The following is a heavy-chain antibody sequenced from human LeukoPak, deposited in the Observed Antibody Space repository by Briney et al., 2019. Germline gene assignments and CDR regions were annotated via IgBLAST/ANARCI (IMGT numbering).Heavy chain of an antibody. J-gene: IGHJ3*02. CDR3: ASVRYDYVWGSYRPLAFDI. V-gene: IGHV4-34*01. Sequence: PSETLSLTCAVYGGSLSGSYWSWIRQPPGKGLEWIGSIYYSGSTYYNPSLKSRVTISVDTSKNQFSLKLSSVTAADTAVYYCASVRYDYVWGSYRPLAFDIWGQGTMVTVSS. D-gene: IGHD3-16*02. CDR1: GGSLSGSY. CDR2: IYYSGST.